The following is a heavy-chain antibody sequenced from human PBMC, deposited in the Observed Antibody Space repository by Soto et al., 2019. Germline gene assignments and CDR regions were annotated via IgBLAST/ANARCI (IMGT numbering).Heavy chain of an antibody. Sequence: QVQLQESGPGLVEPSGTLSLTCAVSLVSISSGNWWSWARQPPGRGLEYIGEISHSGTTNYNPSPKCRITTSLDASKNKYSLKLTSVTAADTAVYYCATKKVPTPWHYKGQGTLVIVTA. CDR1: LVSISSGNW. J-gene: IGHJ4*02. CDR2: ISHSGTT. V-gene: IGHV4-4*02. D-gene: IGHD2-2*01. CDR3: ATKKVPTPWHY.